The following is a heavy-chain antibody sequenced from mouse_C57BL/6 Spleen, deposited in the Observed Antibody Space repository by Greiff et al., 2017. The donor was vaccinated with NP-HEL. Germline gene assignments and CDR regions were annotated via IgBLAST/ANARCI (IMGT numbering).Heavy chain of an antibody. CDR3: ARDYGSRYGNAMDY. D-gene: IGHD1-1*01. Sequence: QVQLQQSGPELVRPGVSVKISCKGSGSTFPDYAMHWVKQSHATSLEWIGVISTYFGDASYNQKFKDKATMTVDKSSSTAYMELARLTSEDSAVYYCARDYGSRYGNAMDYWGQGTSVTVSS. V-gene: IGHV1-67*01. J-gene: IGHJ4*01. CDR1: GSTFPDYA. CDR2: ISTYFGDA.